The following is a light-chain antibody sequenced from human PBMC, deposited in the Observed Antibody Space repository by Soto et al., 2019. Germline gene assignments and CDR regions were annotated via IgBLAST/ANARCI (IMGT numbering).Light chain of an antibody. V-gene: IGLV2-14*01. CDR1: LSDVGGYDF. J-gene: IGLJ2*01. CDR2: DVN. Sequence: QSALTQPASVSGSPGQSIAISCTGTLSDVGGYDFVAWYQQHPGKAPKVIIYDVNNRPSGVSNRFFGSKSGNTASLTISGLQTEDEAHYYCGSYSTSGSVVFGGGTQLTVL. CDR3: GSYSTSGSVV.